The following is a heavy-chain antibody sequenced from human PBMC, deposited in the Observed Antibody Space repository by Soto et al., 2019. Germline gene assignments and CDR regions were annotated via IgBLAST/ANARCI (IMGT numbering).Heavy chain of an antibody. CDR3: AISTGGFGGLFVAPSDY. D-gene: IGHD3-16*01. Sequence: EVPLLESGGGLVQPGGSLRLSCAASGFTYDSYAMSWVRQAPGKGLEWVSGINSGGTVAHYADSVKGRFAISRDNSKNTLSLEMNSVRADETGLYYCAISTGGFGGLFVAPSDYWGQGTLVTVS. V-gene: IGHV3-23*01. CDR1: GFTYDSYA. J-gene: IGHJ4*02. CDR2: INSGGTVA.